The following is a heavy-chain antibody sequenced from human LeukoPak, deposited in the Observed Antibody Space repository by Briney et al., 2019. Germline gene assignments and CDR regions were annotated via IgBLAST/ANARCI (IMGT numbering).Heavy chain of an antibody. J-gene: IGHJ5*02. Sequence: SETLSLTCTVSGGSISSYYWSWIRQPPGKGLEWIGYIYYSGSTNYNPSLKSRVTMSIDTSNNQFSLRLRFVTAADTAVYYCARDSGTTGEVKFDPWGQGTLVTVSS. D-gene: IGHD3-10*01. V-gene: IGHV4-59*12. CDR1: GGSISSYY. CDR3: ARDSGTTGEVKFDP. CDR2: IYYSGST.